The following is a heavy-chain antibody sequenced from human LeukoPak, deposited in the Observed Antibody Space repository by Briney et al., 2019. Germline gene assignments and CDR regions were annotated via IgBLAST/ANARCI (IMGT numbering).Heavy chain of an antibody. J-gene: IGHJ3*02. CDR1: GFTFSTYA. CDR2: TSGSGSST. CDR3: AKGWLKSSLDGFDI. V-gene: IGHV3-23*01. Sequence: GGSLRLSCAASGFTFSTYAMSWVRQAPGKGLEWVAGTSGSGSSTYYTDSVKGRFTISRDNSRNILYLQMHSLRAEDTAVYYCAKGWLKSSLDGFDIWGQGTMVTVSS. D-gene: IGHD3-10*01.